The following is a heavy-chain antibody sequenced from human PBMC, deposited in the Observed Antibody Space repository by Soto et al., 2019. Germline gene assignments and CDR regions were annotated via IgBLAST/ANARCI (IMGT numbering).Heavy chain of an antibody. CDR3: ARDQHGYSYGYWHYYGMDV. Sequence: KASETLSLTCTVSGGSISSYYWSWIRQPPGKGLEWIGYIYYSGSTNYNPSLKSRVTISVDTSKNQFSLKLSSVTAADTAVYYCARDQHGYSYGYWHYYGMDVWGQGTTVTVSS. D-gene: IGHD5-18*01. CDR2: IYYSGST. J-gene: IGHJ6*02. V-gene: IGHV4-59*01. CDR1: GGSISSYY.